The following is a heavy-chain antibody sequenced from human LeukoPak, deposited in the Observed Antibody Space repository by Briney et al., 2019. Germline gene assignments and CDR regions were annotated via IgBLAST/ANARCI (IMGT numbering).Heavy chain of an antibody. CDR1: GFPFDDYG. J-gene: IGHJ4*02. CDR3: VKDRYFYDSGSKAN. V-gene: IGHV3-9*01. D-gene: IGHD3-22*01. CDR2: ISWNSGIK. Sequence: PGGSLRLSCVASGFPFDDYGMFWVRQTPGKGLEWISGISWNSGIKAYADSVKGRFTTFRDNAKNSLYLQMNSLRVEDTAVYYCVKDRYFYDSGSKANWGQGTLVTVSS.